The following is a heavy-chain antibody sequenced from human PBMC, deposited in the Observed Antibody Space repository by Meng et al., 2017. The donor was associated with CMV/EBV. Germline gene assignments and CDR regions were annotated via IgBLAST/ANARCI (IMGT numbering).Heavy chain of an antibody. CDR1: GGSISSSS. CDR2: ISSSSSYI. D-gene: IGHD1-7*01. Sequence: ETLSLTCTVSGGSISSSSYYWGWIRQAPGKGLEWVSSISSSSSYIYYADSVKGRFTISRDNAKNSLYLQMNSLRAEDTAVYYCARDLGPYNWNYVGVVQGAKDYWGQGTLVTVSS. CDR3: ARDLGPYNWNYVGVVQGAKDY. J-gene: IGHJ4*02. V-gene: IGHV3-21*01.